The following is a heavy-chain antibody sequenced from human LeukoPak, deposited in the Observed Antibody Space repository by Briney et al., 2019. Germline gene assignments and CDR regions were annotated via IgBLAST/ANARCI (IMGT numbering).Heavy chain of an antibody. D-gene: IGHD3-16*01. Sequence: GASVTVSCKASGYTFTSYGISWVRQAPGQGLEWMGWISAYNGNTNYAQKLQGRVTMTTDTSTSTAYMELRSLRSDDTAVYYCARDTYYDYVWASDYWGQGTLVTVSS. CDR2: ISAYNGNT. CDR1: GYTFTSYG. J-gene: IGHJ4*02. CDR3: ARDTYYDYVWASDY. V-gene: IGHV1-18*01.